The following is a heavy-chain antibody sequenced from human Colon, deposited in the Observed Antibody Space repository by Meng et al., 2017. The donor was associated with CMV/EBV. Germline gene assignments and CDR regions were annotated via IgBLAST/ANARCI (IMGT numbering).Heavy chain of an antibody. D-gene: IGHD3-10*01. Sequence: VRLPRAGPGVTPPPALLASSAAVVGCSMSGHYCNWLRRPAGERLEWHGSIYSNGRIDENYSLRSRVTISVDTSKNQLSLRLTSVTAADTAVYYCGRAGARGVPIDVWGRGTLVTVSS. J-gene: IGHJ1*01. CDR1: GCSMSGHY. CDR3: GRAGARGVPIDV. CDR2: IYSNGRI. V-gene: IGHV4-4*07.